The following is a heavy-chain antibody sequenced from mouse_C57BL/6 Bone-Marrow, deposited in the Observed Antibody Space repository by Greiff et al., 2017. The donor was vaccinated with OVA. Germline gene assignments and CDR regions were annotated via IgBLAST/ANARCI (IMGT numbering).Heavy chain of an antibody. CDR2: IYPGSGST. V-gene: IGHV1-55*01. CDR3: ARSGWLRRGSWFAY. CDR1: GYTFTSYW. D-gene: IGHD2-2*01. Sequence: QVQLQQPGAELVKPGASVTMSCKASGYTFTSYWITWVKQRPGQGLEWIGDIYPGSGSTNYNDKFKSKSTLTVDPSSSTAYMQLSSLTSEDSAVYYCARSGWLRRGSWFAYWGQGTLVTVSA. J-gene: IGHJ3*01.